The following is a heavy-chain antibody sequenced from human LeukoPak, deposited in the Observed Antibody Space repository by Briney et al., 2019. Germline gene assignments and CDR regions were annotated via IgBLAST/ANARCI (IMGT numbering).Heavy chain of an antibody. J-gene: IGHJ4*02. CDR1: GFTFSSYW. CDR2: IKQDGSEK. Sequence: GGSLRLSCAASGFTFSSYWMSWVRQAPGKGLEWVANIKQDGSEKYYVDSVKGRFTISRDNAKNSLYLQMNSLRAEDTAVYYCAKELGYDFWSGYSIDYWGQGTLVTVSS. CDR3: AKELGYDFWSGYSIDY. V-gene: IGHV3-7*01. D-gene: IGHD3-3*01.